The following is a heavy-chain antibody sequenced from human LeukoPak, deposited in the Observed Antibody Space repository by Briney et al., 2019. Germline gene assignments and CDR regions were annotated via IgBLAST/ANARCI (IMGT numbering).Heavy chain of an antibody. D-gene: IGHD6-13*01. CDR2: IWYDGSKK. CDR1: GFTFSSYG. CDR3: ARDFGSSWFYFDY. J-gene: IGHJ4*02. Sequence: GTSLRLSCAASGFTFSSYGMNWVRQAPGKGLEWVAVIWYDGSKKYYVDSVKGRFTISRDNAKNTLYLQMNNLRAEDTAVYYCARDFGSSWFYFDYWGQGILVTVSS. V-gene: IGHV3-33*01.